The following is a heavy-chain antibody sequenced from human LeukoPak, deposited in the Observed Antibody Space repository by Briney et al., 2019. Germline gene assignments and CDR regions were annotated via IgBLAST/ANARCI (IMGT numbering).Heavy chain of an antibody. D-gene: IGHD3-16*01. CDR2: ISYDGNNR. V-gene: IGHV3-30*18. Sequence: GGSLRLSCAASRFTFSSYGMHWVRQAPGKGLEWVAVISYDGNNRYYADSVKGRFTVSRYNSKNTLYLQMNSLRAEDTAVYYCAKVKGEVIGAFDIWGQGTMVTVSS. J-gene: IGHJ3*02. CDR1: RFTFSSYG. CDR3: AKVKGEVIGAFDI.